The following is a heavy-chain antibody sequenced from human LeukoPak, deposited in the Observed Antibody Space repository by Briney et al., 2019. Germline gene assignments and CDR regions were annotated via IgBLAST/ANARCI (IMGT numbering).Heavy chain of an antibody. CDR2: IYYSGST. CDR1: GGSISSHY. D-gene: IGHD1-26*01. V-gene: IGHV4-59*08. CDR3: ARHGHLGGSSYFDY. Sequence: SETLSLTCTVSGGSISSHYWSWIRQPPGKGLEWIAYIYYSGSTKYNPSLQSRVTISVDTSKNQFSLKLNSVTAADTAVYYCARHGHLGGSSYFDYWGQGTLVTVSS. J-gene: IGHJ4*02.